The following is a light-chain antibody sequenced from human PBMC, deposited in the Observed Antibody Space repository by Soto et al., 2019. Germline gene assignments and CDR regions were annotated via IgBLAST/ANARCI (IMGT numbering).Light chain of an antibody. J-gene: IGKJ3*01. CDR3: QQFGTWSS. CDR1: QSVAKY. V-gene: IGKV3-20*01. Sequence: VVLTQSPGTLSLFPGERATLSCRASQSVAKYLAWYQQKPGQAPRLLIYGAATRATGIPDRFSGSGSGTDFVLTISRLXPXXSXLYYCQQFGTWSSFGPGTKIDLK. CDR2: GAA.